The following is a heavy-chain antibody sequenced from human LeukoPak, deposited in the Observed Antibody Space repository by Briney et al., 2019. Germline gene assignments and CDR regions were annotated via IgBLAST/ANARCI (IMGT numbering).Heavy chain of an antibody. V-gene: IGHV5-51*01. CDR1: GYSFTSYW. CDR2: IYPGDSDT. Sequence: GESLKISCKGSGYSFTSYWISWVRQMPGKGLEWMGIIYPGDSDTRYSPSFQGQVTISADKSISTAYLQWSSLKASDTAMYYCARHRSPYCSGGSCPFDYWGQGTLVTVSS. J-gene: IGHJ4*02. CDR3: ARHRSPYCSGGSCPFDY. D-gene: IGHD2-15*01.